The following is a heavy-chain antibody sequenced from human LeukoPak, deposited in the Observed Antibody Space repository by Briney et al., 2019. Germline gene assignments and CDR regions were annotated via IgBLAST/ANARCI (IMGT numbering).Heavy chain of an antibody. J-gene: IGHJ4*02. CDR1: GYTFTDSY. CDR2: INPNSGGT. Sequence: GASVKVSCKASGYTFTDSYMHWVRQAPGQGLEWMGWINPNSGGTNYAQKFQGRVTMTRDTSITTAYMELSRLRSDDTAVYYCARIIVDSSGYYYGYFDYWGQGTLVTVSS. V-gene: IGHV1-2*02. D-gene: IGHD3-22*01. CDR3: ARIIVDSSGYYYGYFDY.